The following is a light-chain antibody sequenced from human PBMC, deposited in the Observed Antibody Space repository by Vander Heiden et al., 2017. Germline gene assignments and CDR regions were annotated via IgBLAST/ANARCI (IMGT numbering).Light chain of an antibody. V-gene: IGKV2-28*01. CDR1: QSLLHSNGYNY. CDR2: LGS. CDR3: MQALQTPWT. Sequence: DTATTQSPLSLPVTPGEPASISCRSSQSLLHSNGYNYLDWYLQKPGQSPQLLIYLGSNRASGVPDRFSGSGSGTDFTLKISRVEAEDVGVYYCMQALQTPWTFGQGTKVEIK. J-gene: IGKJ1*01.